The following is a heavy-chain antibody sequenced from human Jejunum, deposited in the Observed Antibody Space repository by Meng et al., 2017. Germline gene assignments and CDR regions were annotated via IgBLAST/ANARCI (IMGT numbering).Heavy chain of an antibody. CDR1: GFTFSDHY. D-gene: IGHD2-21*02. CDR3: TSGDFFVH. V-gene: IGHV3-72*01. J-gene: IGHJ4*02. Sequence: GGSLRLSCAVSGFTFSDHYMDWVRQAPGKGLEWVGRTRNKAHSYTTEYAASVKGRFTISRDDSKNSLYLQMNSLKIEDTAFYYCTSGDFFVHWGQGTLVTVSS. CDR2: TRNKAHSYTT.